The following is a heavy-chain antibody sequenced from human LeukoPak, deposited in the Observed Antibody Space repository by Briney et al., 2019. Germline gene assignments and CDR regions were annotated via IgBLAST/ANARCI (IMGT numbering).Heavy chain of an antibody. D-gene: IGHD2-21*01. CDR3: AKAKNVVAPTPHPFDY. V-gene: IGHV3-9*01. J-gene: IGHJ4*02. CDR2: ISWNSGSI. CDR1: GFTFDDYA. Sequence: QAGGSLRLSCTASGFTFDDYAMHWVRQAPGKGLEWVSGISWNSGSIGYADSVKGRFTISRDNAKNSLYLQMNSLRAEDTALYYCAKAKNVVAPTPHPFDYWGQGTLVTVSS.